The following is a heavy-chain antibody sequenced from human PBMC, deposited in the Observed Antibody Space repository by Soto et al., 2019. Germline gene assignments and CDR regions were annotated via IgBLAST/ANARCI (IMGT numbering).Heavy chain of an antibody. Sequence: QVQLVQSGAEVKKPGASVKVSCKASGYTFTSYDINWVRQATGQGLEWMGWMNPNSGNTGYAQKFQGRVTMTRNTSISTAYMELRSLRSEDTAVYYCARRYCSGGSCYKRSYYYYYMDVWGKGTTVTVSS. D-gene: IGHD2-15*01. CDR1: GYTFTSYD. V-gene: IGHV1-8*01. J-gene: IGHJ6*03. CDR2: MNPNSGNT. CDR3: ARRYCSGGSCYKRSYYYYYMDV.